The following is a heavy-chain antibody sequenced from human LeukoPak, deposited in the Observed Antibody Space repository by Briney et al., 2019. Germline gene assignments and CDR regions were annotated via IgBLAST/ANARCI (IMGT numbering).Heavy chain of an antibody. V-gene: IGHV3-23*01. CDR3: ARVGSEGYDFWSGQPHDY. CDR1: GFTFSSFA. CDR2: ITDSGANT. Sequence: GGSLRLSCAASGFTFSSFAMSWVRQAPGKGLDWVSTITDSGANTYYADSVKGRFTISRDNAKNSLYLQMNSLRAEDTAVYYCARVGSEGYDFWSGQPHDYWGQGTLVTVSS. D-gene: IGHD3-3*01. J-gene: IGHJ4*02.